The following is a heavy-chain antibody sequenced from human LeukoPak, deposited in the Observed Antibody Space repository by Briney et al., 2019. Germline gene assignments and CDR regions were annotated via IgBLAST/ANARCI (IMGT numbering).Heavy chain of an antibody. D-gene: IGHD4-23*01. CDR2: ISSSSSYI. J-gene: IGHJ4*02. CDR3: ATERWAYGGNCFNY. V-gene: IGHV3-21*01. Sequence: KTGGSLRLSCAASGFTFSSYSMNWVRQAPGKGLEWVSSISSSSSYIYYADSVKGRFTISRDNAKNSLYLQMNSLRAEDTAVYYCATERWAYGGNCFNYWGQGTLVTVSS. CDR1: GFTFSSYS.